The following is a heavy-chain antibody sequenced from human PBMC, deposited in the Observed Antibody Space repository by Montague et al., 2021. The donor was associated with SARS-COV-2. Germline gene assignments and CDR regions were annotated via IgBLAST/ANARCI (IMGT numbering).Heavy chain of an antibody. CDR3: ARDKGGERLLWFGELFTHNWFDP. CDR2: ISYDGSNK. CDR1: GFTFSSYA. D-gene: IGHD3-10*01. Sequence: SLRLSCAASGFTFSSYAMHWVRQAPGKGLEWVAVISYDGSNKYYADSVKGRFTISRDNSKNTLYLQMNSLRAEDTAVYYCARDKGGERLLWFGELFTHNWFDPWGQGTLGTVSS. J-gene: IGHJ5*02. V-gene: IGHV3-30-3*01.